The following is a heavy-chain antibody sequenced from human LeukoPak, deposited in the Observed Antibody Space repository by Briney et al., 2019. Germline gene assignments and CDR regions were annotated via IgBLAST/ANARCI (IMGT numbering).Heavy chain of an antibody. CDR3: ARECVVAAAGYPFDY. D-gene: IGHD6-13*01. J-gene: IGHJ4*02. CDR2: INPNSGGT. CDR1: GYTFTGYY. Sequence: GASVKVSCKASGYTFTGYYMHWLRQAPGQGLERMGWINPNSGGTNYAQKFQGRVTMTRDTSISTAYMELSRLRSDDTAVYYCARECVVAAAGYPFDYWGQGTLVTVSS. V-gene: IGHV1-2*02.